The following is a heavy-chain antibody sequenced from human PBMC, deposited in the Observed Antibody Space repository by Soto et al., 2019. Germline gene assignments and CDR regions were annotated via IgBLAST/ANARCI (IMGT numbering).Heavy chain of an antibody. CDR2: IYWDDGK. CDR3: ARTVAATPLIFDR. CDR1: GFSLSTSGVG. J-gene: IGHJ4*02. V-gene: IGHV2-5*02. D-gene: IGHD2-15*01. Sequence: QITLKESGPTLVKPTQTLTLTCTFSGFSLSTSGVGVAWIRQPPGKALEWLALIYWDDGKRYRPSLKSRLTSTQDTSQNQVVLTMTDVDPVDTATYSCARTVAATPLIFDRWGQGTLVTVSS.